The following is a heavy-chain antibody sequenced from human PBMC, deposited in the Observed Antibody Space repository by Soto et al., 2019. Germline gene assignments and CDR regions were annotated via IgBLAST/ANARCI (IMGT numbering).Heavy chain of an antibody. Sequence: GGSLRLSCVASGFSFNMYTMNWVRQAPGKGLEWVSSISSSSGDIFYADSVKGRFIISRDNAKNSLNLQMNSLRAEDTAVYYCARDLSRPQKSYYDSSGYPDYWGQGTLATVSS. CDR3: ARDLSRPQKSYYDSSGYPDY. V-gene: IGHV3-21*06. CDR2: ISSSSGDI. CDR1: GFSFNMYT. J-gene: IGHJ4*02. D-gene: IGHD3-22*01.